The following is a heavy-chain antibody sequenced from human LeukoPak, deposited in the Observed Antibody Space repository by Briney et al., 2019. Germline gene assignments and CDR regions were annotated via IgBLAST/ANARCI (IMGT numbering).Heavy chain of an antibody. CDR1: GFTFSNAW. Sequence: SGGSLRPSCAASGFTFSNAWMSWVRQAPGEGLEWVGRIKSKTDGGTTDYAAPVKGRFTISRDDSKNTLYLQMNSLKTEDTAVYYCTTVGYSYGFNYYYGMDVWGQGTTVTVSS. D-gene: IGHD5-18*01. CDR3: TTVGYSYGFNYYYGMDV. V-gene: IGHV3-15*01. J-gene: IGHJ6*02. CDR2: IKSKTDGGTT.